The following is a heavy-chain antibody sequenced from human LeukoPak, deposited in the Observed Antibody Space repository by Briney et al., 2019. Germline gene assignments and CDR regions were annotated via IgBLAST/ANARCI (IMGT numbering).Heavy chain of an antibody. Sequence: ASVKVSCKASGYTFTSYGISWVRQAPGQGLEWMGWISAYNGNTNYAQKLQGRVTMTTDTSMSTAYMELRSLRSDDTAVYYCARDSPYDSSGPLSDAFDIWGQGTMVTVSS. J-gene: IGHJ3*02. CDR3: ARDSPYDSSGPLSDAFDI. D-gene: IGHD3-22*01. V-gene: IGHV1-18*01. CDR1: GYTFTSYG. CDR2: ISAYNGNT.